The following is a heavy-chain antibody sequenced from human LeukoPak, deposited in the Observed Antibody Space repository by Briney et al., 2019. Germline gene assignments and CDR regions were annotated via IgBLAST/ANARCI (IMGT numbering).Heavy chain of an antibody. J-gene: IGHJ3*02. CDR2: INPIVGTT. V-gene: IGHV1-69*11. CDR1: GYTFTSYE. D-gene: IGHD2-2*01. Sequence: SGKFSCKASGYTFTSYEIHWVRQAPGQGLEWMGRINPIVGTTNYAQKFQGRVTITADESTSTAYMELSSLRSDDTAVYYCGRGDVYCSSTSCQNDAFDIWGQGTMVTVSS. CDR3: GRGDVYCSSTSCQNDAFDI.